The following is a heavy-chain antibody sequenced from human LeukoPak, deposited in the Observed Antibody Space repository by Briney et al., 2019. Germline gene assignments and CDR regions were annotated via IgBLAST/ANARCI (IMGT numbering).Heavy chain of an antibody. CDR1: GFTFSSYW. D-gene: IGHD3-3*01. J-gene: IGHJ5*02. CDR2: IKQDGGEK. V-gene: IGHV3-7*01. Sequence: PGGSLRLSCAASGFTFSSYWTSWVRQAPGKGLEWVANIKQDGGEKDYVDSVKGRFTISRDNAKNSLYLQMNSVRAEDTAVYYCARINAQSHNFWSGYPHGWFDPWGQGTLVTVSS. CDR3: ARINAQSHNFWSGYPHGWFDP.